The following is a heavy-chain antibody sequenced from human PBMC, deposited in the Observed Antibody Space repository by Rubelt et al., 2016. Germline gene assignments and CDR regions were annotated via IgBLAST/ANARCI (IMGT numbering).Heavy chain of an antibody. Sequence: QVQLQQWGAGLLKPSETLSLTCVVSGGSFSAYYWSWIRQPPGKGLEWIGEINHSGSTTYNPSLKSRVTMSVDTSKNQFSRGLGAVTAADTSVQYYAGWPLGYCSGGTCYSFDYWGQGTLVTVSS. CDR2: INHSGST. J-gene: IGHJ4*02. CDR3: AGWPLGYCSGGTCYSFDY. V-gene: IGHV4-34*01. D-gene: IGHD2-15*01. CDR1: GGSFSAYY.